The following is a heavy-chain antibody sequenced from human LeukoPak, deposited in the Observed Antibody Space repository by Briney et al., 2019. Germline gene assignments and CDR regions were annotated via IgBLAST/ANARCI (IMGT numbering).Heavy chain of an antibody. CDR3: ARVYGDYVLAFDI. Sequence: SETLSLTCAVYGGSFSGYYWSWIRQPPGKGLEWIGEINHRGSTNYNPSLKSRVTISVDTSKNQFSLKLSSVTAADTAVYYCARVYGDYVLAFDIWGQGTMVTVSS. CDR2: INHRGST. J-gene: IGHJ3*02. D-gene: IGHD4-17*01. CDR1: GGSFSGYY. V-gene: IGHV4-34*01.